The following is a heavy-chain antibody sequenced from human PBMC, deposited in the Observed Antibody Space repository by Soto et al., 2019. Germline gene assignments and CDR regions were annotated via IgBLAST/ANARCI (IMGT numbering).Heavy chain of an antibody. Sequence: PSETLSLTCTVSGGSISSGGYYWSWIRQHPGKGLEWIGYIYYSGSTYYNPSLKSRVTISVDTSKNQFSLKLSSVTAADTAVYYCDRDLLTNYFDYWGQGTLVTVSS. J-gene: IGHJ4*02. CDR3: DRDLLTNYFDY. CDR1: GGSISSGGYY. CDR2: IYYSGST. V-gene: IGHV4-31*03. D-gene: IGHD7-27*01.